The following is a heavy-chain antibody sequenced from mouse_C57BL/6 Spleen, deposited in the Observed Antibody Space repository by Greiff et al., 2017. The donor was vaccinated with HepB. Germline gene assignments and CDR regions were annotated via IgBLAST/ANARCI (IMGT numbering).Heavy chain of an antibody. CDR2: IYPGAGDT. CDR1: GYAFSSSW. J-gene: IGHJ4*01. V-gene: IGHV1-82*01. D-gene: IGHD2-2*01. CDR3: ARHWFYAMDY. Sequence: VQLQQSGPELVKPGASVKISCKASGYAFSSSWMNWVKQRPGKGLEWIGRIYPGAGDTNYNGKFKGKATLTADKSSSTAYMQLSSLTSEDSAVYFCARHWFYAMDYWGQGTSVTVSS.